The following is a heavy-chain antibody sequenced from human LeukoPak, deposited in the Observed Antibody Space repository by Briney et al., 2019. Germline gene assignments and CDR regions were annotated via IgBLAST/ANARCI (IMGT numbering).Heavy chain of an antibody. CDR3: ARIAAGLFDY. V-gene: IGHV4-39*01. CDR1: GGSISSSSYY. CDR2: IYYSGST. J-gene: IGHJ4*02. D-gene: IGHD6-13*01. Sequence: SETLSLTCTVSGGSISSSSYYWGWIRQPRGKGLEWIGSIYYSGSTYYNPSLKSRVTISVDTSKNQFSLKLSSVTAADTAVYYCARIAAGLFDYWGQGTLVTVSS.